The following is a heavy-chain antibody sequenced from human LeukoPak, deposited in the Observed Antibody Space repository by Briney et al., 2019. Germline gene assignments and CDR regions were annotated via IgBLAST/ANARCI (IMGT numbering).Heavy chain of an antibody. J-gene: IGHJ4*02. CDR1: GYSISSGYY. CDR2: IYHSGST. V-gene: IGHV4-38-2*02. CDR3: ARDTLYYYDSSGMGFDY. Sequence: SETLSLTCTVSGYSISSGYYWGWIRQPPGKGLEWIGSIYHSGSTYYNPSLKSRVTISVDTSKNQFSLKLSSVTAADTAVYYCARDTLYYYDSSGMGFDYWGQGTLVTVSS. D-gene: IGHD3-22*01.